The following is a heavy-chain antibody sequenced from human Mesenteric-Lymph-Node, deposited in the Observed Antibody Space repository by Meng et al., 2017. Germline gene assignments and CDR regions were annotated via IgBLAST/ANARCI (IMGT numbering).Heavy chain of an antibody. CDR3: ARGSRGYSYG. Sequence: QLQESGPGLVRPSETLSLTCTVSGGSVSSGSYYWSWIRQPPGKGLEWIGYIYYCGTTNYNPSLKSRVTISADTSKNQFSLKLSSVTAADTAVYYCARGSRGYSYGWGQGTLVTVSS. V-gene: IGHV4-61*01. D-gene: IGHD5-18*01. CDR1: GGSVSSGSYY. CDR2: IYYCGTT. J-gene: IGHJ4*02.